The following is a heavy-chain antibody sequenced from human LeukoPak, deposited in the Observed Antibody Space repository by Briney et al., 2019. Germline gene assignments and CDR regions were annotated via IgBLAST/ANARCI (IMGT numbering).Heavy chain of an antibody. CDR2: IGGSGGNT. D-gene: IGHD3-10*01. CDR1: GFTFSSYG. J-gene: IGHJ4*02. CDR3: AKGTYYYGSGSYPKDYYFDY. V-gene: IGHV3-23*01. Sequence: GGSLRLSCAASGFTFSSYGMSWVRQAPGKGLEWVSAIGGSGGNTYYADSVKGRFTISRDNSKNTLYLQMNSLRAEDTAVYYCAKGTYYYGSGSYPKDYYFDYWGQGTLVTVSS.